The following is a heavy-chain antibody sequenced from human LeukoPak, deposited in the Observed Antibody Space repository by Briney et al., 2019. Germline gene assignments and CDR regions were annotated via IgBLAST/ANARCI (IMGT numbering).Heavy chain of an antibody. J-gene: IGHJ4*02. CDR3: ARAGYEGATDY. CDR1: GGSISSYY. Sequence: PSETLSLTCTVSGGSISSYYWNWIRQPPGKGLEWIGYFYYTGYTNYNPSLKSRVTMSVDTSKNQFSLKLSSVTAADTAVYYCARAGYEGATDYWGQGTLVTVSS. V-gene: IGHV4-59*12. D-gene: IGHD1-26*01. CDR2: FYYTGYT.